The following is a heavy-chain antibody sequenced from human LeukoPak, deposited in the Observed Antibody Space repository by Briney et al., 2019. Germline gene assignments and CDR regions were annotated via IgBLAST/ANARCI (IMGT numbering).Heavy chain of an antibody. CDR1: GFSFRSYE. CDR2: ISSGSGTTI. J-gene: IGHJ3*02. V-gene: IGHV3-48*03. D-gene: IGHD2-8*01. CDR3: AREGMLPEGDGYDI. Sequence: GGSLRLSCAASGFSFRSYELNWVRQAPGKGLEWVSYISSGSGTTIYYADSVKGRFTISRDNAKNSLYLQMNSLRAEDTAIYYCAREGMLPEGDGYDIWGQGTMVTVSS.